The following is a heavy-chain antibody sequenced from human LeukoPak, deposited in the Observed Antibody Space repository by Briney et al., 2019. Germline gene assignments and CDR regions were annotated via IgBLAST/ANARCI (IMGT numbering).Heavy chain of an antibody. Sequence: SVKVSCKASGGTFSSYAISWVRQAPGQGLEWMGRIIPILGIANYAQKFQGRVTITADKSTSTAYMELSSLRSADTAVYYCARGLISGSGRHFDYWGQGTLVTVSS. CDR1: GGTFSSYA. V-gene: IGHV1-69*04. CDR2: IIPILGIA. D-gene: IGHD2-15*01. J-gene: IGHJ4*02. CDR3: ARGLISGSGRHFDY.